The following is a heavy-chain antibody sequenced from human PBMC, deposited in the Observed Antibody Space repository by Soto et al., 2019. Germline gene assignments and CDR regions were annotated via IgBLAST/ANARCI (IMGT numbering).Heavy chain of an antibody. J-gene: IGHJ3*02. CDR1: GFTFSSYG. D-gene: IGHD2-2*01. Sequence: QVQLVESGGGVVQPGRSLRLSCAASGFTFSSYGMHWVRQAPGKGLEWVAVIWYDGSNKYYADSVKGRFTISRDNSKNTLYLQMNSLRAEDTAVYYCARGFFCSSTSCYAPGADAFDIWGQGTMVTVSS. V-gene: IGHV3-33*01. CDR3: ARGFFCSSTSCYAPGADAFDI. CDR2: IWYDGSNK.